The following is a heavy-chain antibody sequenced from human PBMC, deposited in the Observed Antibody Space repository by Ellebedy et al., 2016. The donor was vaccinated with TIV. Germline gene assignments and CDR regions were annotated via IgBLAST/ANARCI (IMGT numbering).Heavy chain of an antibody. Sequence: MPSETLSLTCTVSGGSISSYYWSWIRQPPGKGLEWIGYMYYSGSTNYNPSLKSRVTISLDTSKNQFSLKLSSVTAADTAVYYCARDPPLDKAFDIWGQGTMVTVSS. CDR1: GGSISSYY. CDR3: ARDPPLDKAFDI. D-gene: IGHD2-2*03. J-gene: IGHJ3*02. CDR2: MYYSGST. V-gene: IGHV4-59*01.